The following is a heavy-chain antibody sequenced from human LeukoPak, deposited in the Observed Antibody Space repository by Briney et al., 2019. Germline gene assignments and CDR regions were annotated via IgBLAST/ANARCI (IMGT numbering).Heavy chain of an antibody. J-gene: IGHJ3*02. Sequence: SETLSLTCTVSGGSISSSSYYWGWIRQPPGKGLEWIGSIYYSGSTYYNPSLKSRVTISVDTSKNRFSLKLSSVTAADTAVYYCARRKYSSSSAAFDIWGQGTMVTVSS. CDR1: GGSISSSSYY. CDR2: IYYSGST. V-gene: IGHV4-39*01. D-gene: IGHD6-6*01. CDR3: ARRKYSSSSAAFDI.